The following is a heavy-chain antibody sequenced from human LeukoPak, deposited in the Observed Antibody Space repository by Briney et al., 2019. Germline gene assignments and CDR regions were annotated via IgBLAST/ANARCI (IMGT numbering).Heavy chain of an antibody. Sequence: SETLSLTCTVSGGSISSYYWSWIRQPPGKGLEWIGYIYYSGSTYYNPSLKSRVTISVDTSKNQFSLKLSSVTAADTAVYYCAREDSMGIAAAGTGPIDYWGQGTLVTVSS. J-gene: IGHJ4*02. D-gene: IGHD6-13*01. CDR3: AREDSMGIAAAGTGPIDY. CDR2: IYYSGST. CDR1: GGSISSYY. V-gene: IGHV4-59*12.